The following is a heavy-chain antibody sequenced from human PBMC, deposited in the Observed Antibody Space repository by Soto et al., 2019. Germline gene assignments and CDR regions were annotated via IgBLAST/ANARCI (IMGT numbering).Heavy chain of an antibody. CDR3: ARFGGLLTYYFDY. CDR2: ISYDGSNK. J-gene: IGHJ4*02. V-gene: IGHV3-30-3*01. CDR1: GFTFSSYA. D-gene: IGHD3-9*01. Sequence: GGSLRLSCAASGFTFSSYAMHWVRQAPGKGLEWVAVISYDGSNKYYADSVKGRFTISRDNSKNTLYLQMNSLGAEDTAVYYCARFGGLLTYYFDYWGQGTLVTVSS.